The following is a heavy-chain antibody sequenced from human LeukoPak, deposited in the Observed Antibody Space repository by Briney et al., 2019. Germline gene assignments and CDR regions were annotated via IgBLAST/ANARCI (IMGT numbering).Heavy chain of an antibody. CDR2: ISGSGGST. V-gene: IGHV3-23*01. CDR3: AKAGLGHVLGYCSGGSCYYPGGFDY. J-gene: IGHJ4*02. D-gene: IGHD2-15*01. Sequence: TGGSLRLSCAASGFIFSSYAMSWVRQAPGKGLEWVSAISGSGGSTYYADSVKGRFTISRDNSKNTLYLQMNSLRAEDTAVYYCAKAGLGHVLGYCSGGSCYYPGGFDYWGQGTLVTVSS. CDR1: GFIFSSYA.